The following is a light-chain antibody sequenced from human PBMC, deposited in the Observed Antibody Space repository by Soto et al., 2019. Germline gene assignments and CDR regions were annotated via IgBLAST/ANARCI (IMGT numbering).Light chain of an antibody. Sequence: EIVLTQSPGTLSLSPGERATLSCRASQSVSSSYFAWYQQKPGQAPRLLIYGASRRATGIPDRFSGRGSGTDFTLTISRLDPEDFAVYYCQLFGSSLIFGGGNKVDIK. CDR1: QSVSSSY. V-gene: IGKV3-20*01. CDR2: GAS. CDR3: QLFGSSLI. J-gene: IGKJ4*01.